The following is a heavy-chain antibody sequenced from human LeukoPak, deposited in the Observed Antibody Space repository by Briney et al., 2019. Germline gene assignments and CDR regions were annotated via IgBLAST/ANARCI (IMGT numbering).Heavy chain of an antibody. D-gene: IGHD1-7*01. J-gene: IGHJ5*02. CDR2: ISYDGSNK. CDR1: GFTFSSYA. CDR3: AKGMELPWFDP. V-gene: IGHV3-30-3*01. Sequence: PGGSLRLSCAASGFTFSSYAMHWVRQAPGKGLEWVAVISYDGSNKYYADSVKGRFTISRDNSKNTLYLQMNSLRAEDTAVYYCAKGMELPWFDPWGQGTLVTVSS.